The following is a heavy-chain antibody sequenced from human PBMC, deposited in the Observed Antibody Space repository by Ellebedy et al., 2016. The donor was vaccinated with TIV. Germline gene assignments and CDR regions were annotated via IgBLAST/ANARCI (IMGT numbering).Heavy chain of an antibody. D-gene: IGHD5-18*01. J-gene: IGHJ4*02. CDR1: GYTFTTYA. V-gene: IGHV5-51*01. CDR2: IYPADSDT. CDR3: ASRGYTYGYYLDY. Sequence: GESLKISXKASGYTFTTYAIAWVRQMPGKGLEWMGIIYPADSDTIYSPSFQGQVTISVDKSIHTAYLQWNSLKASDTAMYYCASRGYTYGYYLDYWGQGTLVTVSS.